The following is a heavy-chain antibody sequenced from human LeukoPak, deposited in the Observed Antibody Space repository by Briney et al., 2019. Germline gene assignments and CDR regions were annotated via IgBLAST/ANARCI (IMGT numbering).Heavy chain of an antibody. CDR3: ARYCSSTSCASPYGMDV. CDR1: GYTFTSYG. V-gene: IGHV1-18*01. J-gene: IGHJ6*02. D-gene: IGHD2-2*01. Sequence: ASVKVSCKASGYTFTSYGISWVRQAPGQGLEWMGWISAYNGNTNYAQKLKGRVTMTTDTSTSTAYMELRSLRSDDTAVYYCARYCSSTSCASPYGMDVWGQGTTVTVSS. CDR2: ISAYNGNT.